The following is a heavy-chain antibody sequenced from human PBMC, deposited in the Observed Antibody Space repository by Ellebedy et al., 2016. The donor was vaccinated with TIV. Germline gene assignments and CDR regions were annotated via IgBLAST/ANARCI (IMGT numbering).Heavy chain of an antibody. J-gene: IGHJ4*02. V-gene: IGHV3-30*18. D-gene: IGHD3-10*01. CDR2: ISYDGSNK. Sequence: GESLKISXAASGFTFSSYGMHWVRQAPGKGLEWVAVISYDGSNKYYADSMKGRFTISRDNSKNTLYLQMNSLRAEDTAVYYCAKEAEWFGGGDYFDYWGQGTLVTVSS. CDR3: AKEAEWFGGGDYFDY. CDR1: GFTFSSYG.